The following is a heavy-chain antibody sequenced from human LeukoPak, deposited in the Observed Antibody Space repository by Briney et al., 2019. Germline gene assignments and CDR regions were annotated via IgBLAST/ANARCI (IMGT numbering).Heavy chain of an antibody. CDR3: AKEFRIAARPQLFDY. Sequence: GGSLRLSCAASGFTFSSYGMHWVRQAPGKGLEWVAFIRYDGSNKYYADSVKGRFTISRDNSKNTLYLQMNSLRAEDTAVYYCAKEFRIAARPQLFDYWGQGTLVTVSS. V-gene: IGHV3-30*02. CDR1: GFTFSSYG. CDR2: IRYDGSNK. D-gene: IGHD6-6*01. J-gene: IGHJ4*02.